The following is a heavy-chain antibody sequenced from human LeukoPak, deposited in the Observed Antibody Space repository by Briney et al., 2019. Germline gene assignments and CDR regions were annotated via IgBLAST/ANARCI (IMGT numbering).Heavy chain of an antibody. J-gene: IGHJ4*02. CDR1: DGSISSYY. V-gene: IGHV4-59*01. CDR2: IYYSGST. Sequence: SETLSLTCTVSDGSISSYYWSWIRQPPGKGLEWIGYIYYSGSTNYNPSLKSRVTISVDTSKNQFSLKLSSVTAADTAVYYCARVSRSAKVFDYWGQGTLVTVSS. CDR3: ARVSRSAKVFDY.